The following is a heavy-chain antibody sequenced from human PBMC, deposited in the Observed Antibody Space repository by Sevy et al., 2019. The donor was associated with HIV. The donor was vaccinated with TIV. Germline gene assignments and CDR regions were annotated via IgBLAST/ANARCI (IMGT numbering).Heavy chain of an antibody. V-gene: IGHV1-2*07. CDR3: AKIGTIFSLLGHSNS. CDR2: INPNSGGT. CDR1: GYTFTAYY. Sequence: ASVKVSCKTSGYTFTAYYLHWVRQAPGQGLEWMGWINPNSGGTNFAHKFQGRVTMTTDTSISTAYMDLSRLRSDDTAVYYCAKIGTIFSLLGHSNSWGQGTLVTVSS. J-gene: IGHJ4*02. D-gene: IGHD3-9*01.